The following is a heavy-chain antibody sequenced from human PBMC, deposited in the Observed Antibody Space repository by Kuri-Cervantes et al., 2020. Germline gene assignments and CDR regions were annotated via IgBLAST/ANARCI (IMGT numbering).Heavy chain of an antibody. CDR3: ARGYCTSTTCYELDV. D-gene: IGHD2-2*01. CDR1: GYSFTTYW. CDR2: IYPGDSDT. J-gene: IGHJ6*04. V-gene: IGHV5-51*04. Sequence: GGSLRLSCKGSGYSFTTYWIGWVRQMPGKGLEWMGIIYPGDSDTRYSPSFQGQVTISADRPINTAYLQWSSLKASDTAMYYCARGYCTSTTCYELDVWGKGTTVTVSS.